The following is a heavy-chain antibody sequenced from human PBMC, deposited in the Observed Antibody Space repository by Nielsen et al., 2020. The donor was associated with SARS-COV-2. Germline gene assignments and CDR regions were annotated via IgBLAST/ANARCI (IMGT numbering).Heavy chain of an antibody. CDR1: SGSLSSRNYY. CDR3: ARGDIAVVPAAMFRGDDAFDI. J-gene: IGHJ3*02. D-gene: IGHD2-2*01. Sequence: GSLRLSCTVSSGSLSSRNYYWGWIRQPPGKGLEWIGTIYYSGSVSYNPSLRSRVTISVDTSKKHFSLKLTSVTAADTAVYFCARGDIAVVPAAMFRGDDAFDIWGQGTMVRVSS. CDR2: IYYSGSV. V-gene: IGHV4-39*02.